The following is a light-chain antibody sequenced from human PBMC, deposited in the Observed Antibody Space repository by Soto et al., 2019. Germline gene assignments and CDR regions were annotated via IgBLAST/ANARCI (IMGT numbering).Light chain of an antibody. CDR2: AAS. J-gene: IGKJ3*01. CDR1: QGISSF. V-gene: IGKV1-9*01. CDR3: QQLQSDPLT. Sequence: DIQLTQSPSFLSASVGDRVTITCRASQGISSFVAWYQQKPGKAPKLLIYAASTLQSGVPSRFSGSGSGTEFTLTIRSLQPEDFATYYCQQLQSDPLTFGPGTKVDIK.